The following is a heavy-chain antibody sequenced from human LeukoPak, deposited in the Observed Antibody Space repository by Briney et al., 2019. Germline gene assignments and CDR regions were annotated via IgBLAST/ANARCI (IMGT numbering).Heavy chain of an antibody. CDR3: ARSMVTIPIPGGY. Sequence: QPGRSLRLSCAASGFTFSSYGMHWVRQGPGKGLDWVAVISYDGSNKYYADSVKGRFTISRDNSKITLYLQMNSLRAEGTAVYYCARSMVTIPIPGGYWGQGTLVTVSS. CDR2: ISYDGSNK. CDR1: GFTFSSYG. D-gene: IGHD2-2*02. J-gene: IGHJ4*02. V-gene: IGHV3-30*03.